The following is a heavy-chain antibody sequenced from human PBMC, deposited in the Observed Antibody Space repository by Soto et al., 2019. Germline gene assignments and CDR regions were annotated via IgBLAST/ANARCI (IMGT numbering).Heavy chain of an antibody. D-gene: IGHD5-18*01. J-gene: IGHJ4*02. CDR3: VERIQIWNRVDF. V-gene: IGHV3-11*01. CDR2: ISSSGTTI. Sequence: PRGSLRLSCAASRLTFSDYYISWVRHSPGKGREWISYISSSGTTIHYAESVKGRFTISSENEQNSLFLQMNSVRDEDTAVYYCVERIQIWNRVDFWGQGTPVTVSS. CDR1: RLTFSDYY.